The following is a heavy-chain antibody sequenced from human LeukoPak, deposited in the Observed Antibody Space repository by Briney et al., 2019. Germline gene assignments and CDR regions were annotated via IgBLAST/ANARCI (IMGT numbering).Heavy chain of an antibody. D-gene: IGHD2-2*02. CDR2: ISAYNGNT. CDR3: ARMGYCSSTSCYNYYYYYMDV. J-gene: IGHJ6*03. Sequence: GASVKVSCKASGYTFTSYGISWVRQAPGQGLEWMGWISAYNGNTNYAQKLQGRVTMTTDTSTSTAYMELRSLRSDDTAVYYCARMGYCSSTSCYNYYYYYMDVWGKGTTVTVSS. CDR1: GYTFTSYG. V-gene: IGHV1-18*01.